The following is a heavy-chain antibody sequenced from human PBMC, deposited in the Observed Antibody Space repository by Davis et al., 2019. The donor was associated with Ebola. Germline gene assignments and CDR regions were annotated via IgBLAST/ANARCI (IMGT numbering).Heavy chain of an antibody. J-gene: IGHJ5*02. CDR1: GFTFSSYW. CDR2: IKQDGSEK. V-gene: IGHV3-7*03. D-gene: IGHD3-16*02. CDR3: AREGSDYVWGSYRDNWFDP. Sequence: GESLKISCAASGFTFSSYWMSWVRQAPGKGLEWVANIKQDGSEKYYVDSVKGRFTISRDNAKNSLYLQMNSLRAEDTAVYYCAREGSDYVWGSYRDNWFDPWGQGTLVTVSS.